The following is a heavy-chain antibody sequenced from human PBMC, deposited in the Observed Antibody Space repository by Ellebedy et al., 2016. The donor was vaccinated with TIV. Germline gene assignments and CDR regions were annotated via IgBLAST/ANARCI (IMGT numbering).Heavy chain of an antibody. V-gene: IGHV1-18*04. D-gene: IGHD2-8*01. Sequence: AASVKVSCKASGYTFSIFGFSWVRQAPGQGLEWMGWFSVYNGNTNYAQKFQGRVTMTTDTSTSTAYMELRSLRSDDTAVYYCARASQSFSLMGGVDVWGQGTTVTVS. J-gene: IGHJ6*02. CDR1: GYTFSIFG. CDR3: ARASQSFSLMGGVDV. CDR2: FSVYNGNT.